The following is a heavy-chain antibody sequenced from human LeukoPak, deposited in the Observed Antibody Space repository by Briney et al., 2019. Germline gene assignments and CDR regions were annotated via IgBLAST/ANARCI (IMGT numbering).Heavy chain of an antibody. Sequence: GGSLRLSCADSGFTFSNYAMSWVRQAPGKGLEWVSAISGSGGSTYYADSVKGRFTISRDNSKNTLYLQMNSLRAEDTAVYYCAKSAYDSSGYSRQFDYWGQGTLVTVSS. CDR3: AKSAYDSSGYSRQFDY. CDR1: GFTFSNYA. D-gene: IGHD3-22*01. V-gene: IGHV3-23*01. J-gene: IGHJ4*02. CDR2: ISGSGGST.